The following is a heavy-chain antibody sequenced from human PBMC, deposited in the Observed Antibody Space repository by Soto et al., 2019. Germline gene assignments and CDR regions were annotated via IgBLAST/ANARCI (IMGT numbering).Heavy chain of an antibody. CDR2: IYYSGST. CDR3: ARDLGSSPNHPPNYYYYYGMDV. CDR1: GGSISSGGYY. Sequence: SETLSLTCTVSGGSISSGGYYWSWIRQHPGKGLEWIGYIYYSGSTYYNPSLKSRVTISVDTSKNQFSLKLSSVTAADTAVYYCARDLGSSPNHPPNYYYYYGMDVWGQGTTVTVSS. D-gene: IGHD6-6*01. J-gene: IGHJ6*02. V-gene: IGHV4-31*03.